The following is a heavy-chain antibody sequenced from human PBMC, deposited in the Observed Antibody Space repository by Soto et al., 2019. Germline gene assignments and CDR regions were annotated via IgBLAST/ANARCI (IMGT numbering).Heavy chain of an antibody. D-gene: IGHD5-12*01. CDR1: GGSISSGGYS. J-gene: IGHJ4*02. V-gene: IGHV4-30-2*01. Sequence: SETLSLTCAVSGGSISSGGYSWSWIRQPPGKGLEWIGNTYHSGRTNYNPSLKSRVTLSVDSSKNQFSLKLSSVTAADTAVYYCGRGGYSGYDFDYWGQGTLVTVSS. CDR2: TYHSGRT. CDR3: GRGGYSGYDFDY.